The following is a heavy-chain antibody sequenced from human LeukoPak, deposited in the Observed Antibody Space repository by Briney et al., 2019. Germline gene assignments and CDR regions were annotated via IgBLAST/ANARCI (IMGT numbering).Heavy chain of an antibody. CDR1: GFTFSSYE. J-gene: IGHJ3*02. D-gene: IGHD1-26*01. CDR2: ISSSGSTI. CDR3: ARAPTLLLDAFDI. V-gene: IGHV3-48*03. Sequence: QSGGSLRLSCTASGFTFSSYEMNWVRQAPGKGLEWVSYISSSGSTIYYAASVKGRFTISRDNAKNSLYLQMNSLRAEDTAVYFCARAPTLLLDAFDIWGQGTMVTVSS.